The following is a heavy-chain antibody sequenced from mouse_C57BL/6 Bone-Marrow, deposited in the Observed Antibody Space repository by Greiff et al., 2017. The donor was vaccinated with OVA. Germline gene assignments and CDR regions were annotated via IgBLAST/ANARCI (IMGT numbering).Heavy chain of an antibody. CDR3: ARWLLHAMDY. D-gene: IGHD2-3*01. CDR2: IYPGGGYT. V-gene: IGHV1-63*01. CDR1: GYTFTNYW. Sequence: QVQLKESGAELVRPGTSVKMSCKASGYTFTNYWIGWAKQRPGHGLEWIGDIYPGGGYTNYNEKFKGKATLTADKSSSTAYMQFSSLTSEDSAIYYCARWLLHAMDYWGQGTSVTVSS. J-gene: IGHJ4*01.